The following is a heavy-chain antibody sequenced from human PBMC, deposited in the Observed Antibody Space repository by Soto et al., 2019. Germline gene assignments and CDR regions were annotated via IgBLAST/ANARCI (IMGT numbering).Heavy chain of an antibody. V-gene: IGHV3-23*01. Sequence: PGGSLRLSCAASGFTFSTYTMTWVRQAPGKGLEWVSSVGGSGDGTYYADSVKGRFTISRENSKNTLYLQMNSLRAEDTAVFYCAKDEVGSNGYYFAFDTWGQETMVTVSS. D-gene: IGHD3-22*01. CDR2: VGGSGDGT. CDR1: GFTFSTYT. CDR3: AKDEVGSNGYYFAFDT. J-gene: IGHJ3*02.